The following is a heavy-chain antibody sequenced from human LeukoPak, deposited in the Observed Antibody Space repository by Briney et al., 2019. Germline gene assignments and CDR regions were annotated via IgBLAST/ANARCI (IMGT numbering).Heavy chain of an antibody. Sequence: TGGSLRLSCAASGFTFSSYSMNWVRQAPGKGLEWVSSISSSSSYIYFADSVKGRFTISRDNAKNSLYLQMNSLRAEDTAYYYCARGRGGYSSSWYDYWGQGTLVTVSS. CDR1: GFTFSSYS. CDR3: ARGRGGYSSSWYDY. J-gene: IGHJ4*02. D-gene: IGHD6-13*01. CDR2: ISSSSSYI. V-gene: IGHV3-21*01.